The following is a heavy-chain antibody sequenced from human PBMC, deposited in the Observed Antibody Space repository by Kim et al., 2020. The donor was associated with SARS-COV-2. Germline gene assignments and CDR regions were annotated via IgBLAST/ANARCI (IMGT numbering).Heavy chain of an antibody. CDR2: ISYDGSNK. D-gene: IGHD6-19*01. CDR3: ARDLGYSSGWYDY. Sequence: GGSLRLSCAASGFTFSSYAMHWVRQAPGKGLEWVAVISYDGSNKYYADSVKGRFTISRDNSKNTLYLQMNSLRAEDTAVYYCARDLGYSSGWYDYWGQG. J-gene: IGHJ4*02. V-gene: IGHV3-30*04. CDR1: GFTFSSYA.